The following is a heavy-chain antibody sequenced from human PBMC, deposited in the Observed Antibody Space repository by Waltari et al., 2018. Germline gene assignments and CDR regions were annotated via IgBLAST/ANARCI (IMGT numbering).Heavy chain of an antibody. CDR1: GGSFSGYY. CDR3: ARGLGRWLRIPGKY. V-gene: IGHV4-34*01. D-gene: IGHD5-12*01. Sequence: VQLQQWGAGLLKPSETLSLTCAVYGGSFSGYYWSWIRQPPGKGLEWIGEINHSGSTNYNPSLKSRVTISVDTSKNQFSLKLSSVTAADTAVYYCARGLGRWLRIPGKYWGQGTLVTVSS. CDR2: INHSGST. J-gene: IGHJ4*02.